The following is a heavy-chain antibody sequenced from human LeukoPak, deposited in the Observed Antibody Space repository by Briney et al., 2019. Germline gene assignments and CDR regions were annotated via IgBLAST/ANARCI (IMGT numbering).Heavy chain of an antibody. J-gene: IGHJ4*02. CDR3: ARQSRDGSKTRGYYFDY. CDR1: GYRFTSYW. Sequence: PGESLKISCQVSGYRFTSYWIGWVRQMPGKGLEWIGIMYPGDSDTRYSPSFQGQATISADKSISTAYLQWSSLKASDTAIYYCARQSRDGSKTRGYYFDYWGQGTLVTVSS. D-gene: IGHD3-10*01. V-gene: IGHV5-51*01. CDR2: MYPGDSDT.